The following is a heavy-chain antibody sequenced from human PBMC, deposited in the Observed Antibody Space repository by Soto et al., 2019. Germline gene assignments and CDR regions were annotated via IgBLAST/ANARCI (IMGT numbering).Heavy chain of an antibody. J-gene: IGHJ6*02. CDR1: GYTFTRNG. CDR2: ISPNSGSI. CDR3: VKDRDSNSWPSRDV. V-gene: IGHV1-18*01. Sequence: ASVKVSCKTSGYTFTRNGISWVRQAPGQGLEWMGWISPNSGSIKYAQKLQGRVIMTTDTSTSTAYMELRSLRFDDTAVYYCVKDRDSNSWPSRDVWGPGTTVTVSS. D-gene: IGHD3-22*01.